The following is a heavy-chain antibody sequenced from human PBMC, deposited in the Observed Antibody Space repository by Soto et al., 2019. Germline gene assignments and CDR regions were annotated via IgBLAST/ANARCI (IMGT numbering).Heavy chain of an antibody. CDR1: GGSISSGGYY. J-gene: IGHJ6*02. D-gene: IGHD5-18*01. V-gene: IGHV4-31*03. CDR2: IYYSGST. CDR3: AREAAMVTDYYYYGMDV. Sequence: SETLSLTCTASGGSISSGGYYWSWIRQYPGKGLEWIGYIYYSGSTYYNPSLKSRVTISVDTSKNQLSLKLSSVTAADTAVYYCAREAAMVTDYYYYGMDVWGQGTTVTVSS.